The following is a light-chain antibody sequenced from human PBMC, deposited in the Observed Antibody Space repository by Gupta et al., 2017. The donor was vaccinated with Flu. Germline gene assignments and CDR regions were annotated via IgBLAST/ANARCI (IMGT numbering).Light chain of an antibody. V-gene: IGKV1-39*01. CDR1: QSIRSY. CDR3: QQSYNTPQT. Sequence: DIQMTQSPSSLSASVGDRVTITCRASQSIRSYLSWYQQKPGKAPNLLIYGASSLQSGVPSRFSGSGSGTDFTLTISSLQPEDFATYYCQQSYNTPQTFGPGTKVEIK. J-gene: IGKJ3*01. CDR2: GAS.